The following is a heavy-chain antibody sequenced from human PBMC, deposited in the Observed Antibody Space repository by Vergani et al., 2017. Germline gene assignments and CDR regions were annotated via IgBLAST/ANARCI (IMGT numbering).Heavy chain of an antibody. J-gene: IGHJ6*03. Sequence: EVQLVQSGAEVKKPGESLKISCKGSGYSFTSYWIGWVRQMPGKGLEWMWIIYPGDSDTRYSPSFQVQVTISADKSISTAYLQWSSLKASDTAMYYCGRSGGSSVYYYYYMDVWGEGTTVTVSS. V-gene: IGHV5-51*03. D-gene: IGHD6-6*01. CDR3: GRSGGSSVYYYYYMDV. CDR1: GYSFTSYW. CDR2: IYPGDSDT.